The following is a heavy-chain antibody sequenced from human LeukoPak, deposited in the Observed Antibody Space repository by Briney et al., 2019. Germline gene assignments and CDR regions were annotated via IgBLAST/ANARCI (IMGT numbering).Heavy chain of an antibody. V-gene: IGHV3-74*01. CDR2: INSDGSFT. D-gene: IGHD3-22*01. CDR3: ARDPNYDSCGYPFDY. J-gene: IGHJ4*02. CDR1: GFTFSRYW. Sequence: GGSLRLSCAASGFTFSRYWMHWVRQAPGKGLVWVSRINSDGSFTTYAGSVEGRFTISRDNAKNTLYLQMNSLRADDTAVYYCARDPNYDSCGYPFDYWGQGTLVTVSS.